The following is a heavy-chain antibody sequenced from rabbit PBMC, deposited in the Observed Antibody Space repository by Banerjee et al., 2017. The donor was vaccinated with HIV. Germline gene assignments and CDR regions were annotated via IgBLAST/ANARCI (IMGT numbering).Heavy chain of an antibody. CDR2: ISADRSGST. D-gene: IGHD1-1*01. CDR1: GFDFSSSYW. V-gene: IGHV1S45*01. J-gene: IGHJ4*01. CDR3: ARDASGSDYYTFSL. Sequence: QEQLVESGGGLVQPEGSLTLTCKASGFDFSSSYWICWVRQAPGKGLEWVACISADRSGSTYYASWAKGRFTISKTSSTTVTLQMTSLTAADTATYFCARDASGSDYYTFSLWGPGTLVTVS.